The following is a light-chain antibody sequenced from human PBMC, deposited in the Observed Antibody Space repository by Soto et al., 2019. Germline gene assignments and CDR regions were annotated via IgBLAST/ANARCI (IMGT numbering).Light chain of an antibody. V-gene: IGKV1-5*03. J-gene: IGKJ1*01. Sequence: DIQMTQSPSTLSASIGDRVTITCRASQSLSIWLAWYQQKPGKAPKLLIYKASTLQSGVPSRFSGSGSGTAFTLTITSLQPDDFATYYCHQYNRFPRTFGQGTKVEIK. CDR3: HQYNRFPRT. CDR1: QSLSIW. CDR2: KAS.